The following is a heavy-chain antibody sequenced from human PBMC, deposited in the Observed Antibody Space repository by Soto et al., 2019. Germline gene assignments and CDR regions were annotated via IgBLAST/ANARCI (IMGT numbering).Heavy chain of an antibody. CDR1: GGSTSSDNY. D-gene: IGHD3-16*01. Sequence: SETLSLTCTVSGGSTSSDNYWSWIRQPPGKGLEWIGHIYYSGNTDYNPSLKSRLAISIDTSKNQFSLKLSSVTAADTAVYFCAREGGESSDGLYYFDSWGQGSLVNVSS. CDR3: AREGGESSDGLYYFDS. J-gene: IGHJ4*02. V-gene: IGHV4-30-4*01. CDR2: IYYSGNT.